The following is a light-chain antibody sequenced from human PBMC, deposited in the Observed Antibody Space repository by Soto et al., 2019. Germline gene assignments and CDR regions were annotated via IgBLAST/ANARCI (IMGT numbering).Light chain of an antibody. CDR2: GAS. CDR3: QQYNNWIT. CDR1: QSVSSN. J-gene: IGKJ5*01. V-gene: IGKV3-15*01. Sequence: EIVMTQSPATLSVSPGERATLSCRASQSVSSNLAWYQQKPGQAPRLLIYGASTRATGIPARCSGSGSGTEFTLTIGSLQAEDFAVYYCQQYNNWITFGQGTRREIK.